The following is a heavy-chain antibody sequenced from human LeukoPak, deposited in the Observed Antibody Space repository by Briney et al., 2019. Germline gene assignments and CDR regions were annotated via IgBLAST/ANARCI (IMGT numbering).Heavy chain of an antibody. J-gene: IGHJ3*02. CDR2: MNPNSGNT. V-gene: IGHV1-8*01. CDR1: GYTFTSYD. D-gene: IGHD3-10*01. CDR3: ARKSELLWFGDLHDAFDI. Sequence: VASVKVSCKASGYTFTSYDINWVRQATGQGLEWMGWMNPNSGNTGYAQKFQGRVTMTRNTSISTAYMELSSLRSEDTAVYYCARKSELLWFGDLHDAFDIWGQGTMVTVSS.